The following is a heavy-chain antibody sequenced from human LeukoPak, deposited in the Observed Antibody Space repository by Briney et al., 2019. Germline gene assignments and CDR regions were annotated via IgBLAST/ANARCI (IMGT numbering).Heavy chain of an antibody. CDR2: IYYSGST. J-gene: IGHJ3*02. V-gene: IGHV4-59*01. Sequence: SETLSLTCTVSGGSISSYYWSWIRQPPGKGLEWIGYIYYSGSTNYNPSLKSRVTISVDTSKNQFSLKLSSVTAADTAVYYCARDGAEGFSGAFDIWGQGTMVTVSS. CDR1: GGSISSYY. CDR3: ARDGAEGFSGAFDI. D-gene: IGHD3-3*01.